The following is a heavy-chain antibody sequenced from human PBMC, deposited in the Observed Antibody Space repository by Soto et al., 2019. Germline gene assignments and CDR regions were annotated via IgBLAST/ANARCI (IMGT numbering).Heavy chain of an antibody. Sequence: GGSLRLSCAASGFTFSSYSMNWVRQAPGKGLEWVSAISGSGGSTYYADSVKGRFTISRDNSKNTLYLQMNSLRAEDTAVYYCAKAWGSGWNFDYWGQGTLVTVSS. CDR1: GFTFSSYS. J-gene: IGHJ4*02. V-gene: IGHV3-23*01. D-gene: IGHD6-19*01. CDR3: AKAWGSGWNFDY. CDR2: ISGSGGST.